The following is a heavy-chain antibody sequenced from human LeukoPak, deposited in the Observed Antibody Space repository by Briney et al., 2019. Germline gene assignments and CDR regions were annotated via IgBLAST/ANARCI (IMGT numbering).Heavy chain of an antibody. CDR2: INPSGGST. CDR3: ARENTVTTFLGVCGFDY. V-gene: IGHV1-46*03. D-gene: IGHD4-17*01. CDR1: GYTFTSYY. J-gene: IGHJ4*02. Sequence: VASVTVSCTASGYTFTSYYMHWVRQAPGQGLEWMGIINPSGGSTSYAQKFQGRVTMTRDTSTSTVYRELSSLRSEDTAVYYCARENTVTTFLGVCGFDYWGQGTLVTVSS.